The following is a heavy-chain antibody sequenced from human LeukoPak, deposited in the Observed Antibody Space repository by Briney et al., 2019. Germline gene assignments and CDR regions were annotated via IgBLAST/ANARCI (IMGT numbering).Heavy chain of an antibody. Sequence: GGSLRLSCAASEFTFSSYSMNWVRQAPGKGLEWISYISRSGSTINYADSVKGRFTISRDDAKYSLYLQMNSLRAEDTAVYYCAKSTVTNYFDNWGQGSLVTVSS. CDR1: EFTFSSYS. CDR2: ISRSGSTI. D-gene: IGHD4-17*01. V-gene: IGHV3-48*04. J-gene: IGHJ4*02. CDR3: AKSTVTNYFDN.